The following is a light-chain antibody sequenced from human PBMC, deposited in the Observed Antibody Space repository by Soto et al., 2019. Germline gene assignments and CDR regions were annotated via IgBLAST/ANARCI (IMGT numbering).Light chain of an antibody. Sequence: QSALTQPASVSGSPGQSITISCTGTSSDVGGYNYVSWYLQHPGKAPKLMIYEVSNRPSGVSDRFSGSKSDNTASLTISGLQAEDEADYYCSSFTSSGTWVFGGGTKLTVL. CDR1: SSDVGGYNY. CDR2: EVS. CDR3: SSFTSSGTWV. V-gene: IGLV2-14*01. J-gene: IGLJ3*02.